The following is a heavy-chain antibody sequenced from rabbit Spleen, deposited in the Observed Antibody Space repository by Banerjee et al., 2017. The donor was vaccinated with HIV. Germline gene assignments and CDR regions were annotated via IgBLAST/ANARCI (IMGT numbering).Heavy chain of an antibody. V-gene: IGHV1S45*01. J-gene: IGHJ6*01. CDR2: IDAGSSGFT. CDR3: ARDTSSSFSSYGMDL. D-gene: IGHD1-1*01. CDR1: GFSFSSSYY. Sequence: QEQLLESRGGLVKPEGSLKLTCKASGFSFSSSYYMCWVRQAPGKGLEWIACIDAGSSGFTYFATWAKGRFTCSKTSSTTVTLQMTSLTAADTATYFCARDTSSSFSSYGMDLWGPGTLVT.